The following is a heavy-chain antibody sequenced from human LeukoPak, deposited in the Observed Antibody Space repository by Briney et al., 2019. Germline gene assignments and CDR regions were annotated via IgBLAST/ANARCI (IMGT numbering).Heavy chain of an antibody. V-gene: IGHV3-74*01. J-gene: IGHJ3*02. CDR1: GFSVTSYV. Sequence: GGSLRLSCAVSGFSVTSYVMHWVRHVPGEGVVWVSRINHDGSDITYADSVKGRSTISRDHAKNTLYLQVNSLRDEDTAVYYCARGTVYDLDAFDIWGQGTMVTVSS. CDR2: INHDGSDI. CDR3: ARGTVYDLDAFDI. D-gene: IGHD3-22*01.